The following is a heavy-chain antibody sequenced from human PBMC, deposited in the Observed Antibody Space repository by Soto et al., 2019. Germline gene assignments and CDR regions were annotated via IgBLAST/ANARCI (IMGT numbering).Heavy chain of an antibody. D-gene: IGHD3-10*01. CDR2: ISDDGSRA. J-gene: IGHJ4*02. CDR3: TRGPRPSSVGTGAF. V-gene: IGHV3-74*01. Sequence: GGSLRLSXTASGFTFSMYWMHWVRQVPGKGPEWVSRISDDGSRADYADSVKGRFTISRDNAKNTLYLEMHVLRADDTAVYYCTRGPRPSSVGTGAFWGQGTPVTVS. CDR1: GFTFSMYW.